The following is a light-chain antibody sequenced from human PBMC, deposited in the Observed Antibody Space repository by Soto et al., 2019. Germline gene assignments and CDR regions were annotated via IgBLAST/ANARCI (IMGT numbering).Light chain of an antibody. CDR2: TNN. CDR3: AAWDDSLSGWV. CDR1: NSNIGSNY. V-gene: IGLV1-47*01. J-gene: IGLJ3*02. Sequence: QSVLTQPPSASGTPGQRVTISCSGRNSNIGSNYVYWYQQVPGTAPKLLIYTNNQRPSGVSDRFSGSKSATSASLAIGGLRSEDEADYYCAAWDDSLSGWVFGGGTKLTVL.